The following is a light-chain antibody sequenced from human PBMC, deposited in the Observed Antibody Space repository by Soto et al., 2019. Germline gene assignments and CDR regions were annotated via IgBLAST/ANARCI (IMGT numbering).Light chain of an antibody. J-gene: IGKJ1*01. Sequence: DIQMTQSPSSLSASVGDRVTITCRASQSISSDLNWFQQKPGKAPKLLIYAASSLQCGVPSRFSGSGSGTEFTLTSSSLQPEDCETYYCQQSYSTPWTFGQGTKVEIK. CDR2: AAS. CDR3: QQSYSTPWT. CDR1: QSISSD. V-gene: IGKV1-39*01.